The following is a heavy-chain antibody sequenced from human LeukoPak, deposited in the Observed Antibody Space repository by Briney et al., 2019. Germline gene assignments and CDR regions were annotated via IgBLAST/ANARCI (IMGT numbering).Heavy chain of an antibody. Sequence: GGSLRLSCAASGFTFSSYAMHWVRQAPGKGLEWVAVVAKDGGHKVYSDSVKGRLSISRDNSKNTAFLQMDSLRAEDAAVYFCAREHSHSNWFFDFWGPGTPVTVSS. V-gene: IGHV3-30*04. J-gene: IGHJ2*01. CDR1: GFTFSSYA. CDR2: VAKDGGHK. D-gene: IGHD4-11*01. CDR3: AREHSHSNWFFDF.